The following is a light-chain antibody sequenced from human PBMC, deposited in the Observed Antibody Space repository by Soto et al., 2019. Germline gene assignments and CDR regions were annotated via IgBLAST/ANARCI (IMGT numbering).Light chain of an antibody. CDR1: QSVSGN. V-gene: IGKV3-15*01. J-gene: IGKJ1*01. CDR2: GAS. CDR3: QQYNNWPPA. Sequence: EIVMTQSPATLSVSPGERATLSCRASQSVSGNLAWYQQKPGQAPRLPIYGASTRATAIPARFIGSGSGTEFTPTISSLQSEEFLVYYCQQYNNWPPAFGQGTKVEIK.